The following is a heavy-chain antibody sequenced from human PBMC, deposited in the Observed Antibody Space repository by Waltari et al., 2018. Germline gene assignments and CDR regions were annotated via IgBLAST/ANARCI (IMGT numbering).Heavy chain of an antibody. CDR2: IKEDGGEK. CDR3: ARLYMAAFDY. J-gene: IGHJ4*02. CDR1: GFTFLYHW. V-gene: IGHV3-7*01. Sequence: EVHLLESGGGLVQPGGSLSLSCSASGFTFLYHWVTWLRQAAGKGLEWVGNIKEDGGEKYYVDSVKGRFTISRDNAKNSLYLQMNSLRAEDTAVYYCARLYMAAFDYWDEGTLVTVSS. D-gene: IGHD1-20*01.